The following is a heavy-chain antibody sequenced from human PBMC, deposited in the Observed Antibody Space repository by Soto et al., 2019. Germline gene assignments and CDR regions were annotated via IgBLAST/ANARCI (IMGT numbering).Heavy chain of an antibody. CDR2: IIPIFGTA. Sequence: SSVKVSCKASGGTFSSYAISWVRQAPGQGLEWMGGIIPIFGTANYAQKFRGRVTITADESTSTAYMELSSLRSEDTAVYYCARDMGYNWNYYWFDPWGQGTLVTVSS. D-gene: IGHD1-7*01. CDR3: ARDMGYNWNYYWFDP. CDR1: GGTFSSYA. V-gene: IGHV1-69*13. J-gene: IGHJ5*02.